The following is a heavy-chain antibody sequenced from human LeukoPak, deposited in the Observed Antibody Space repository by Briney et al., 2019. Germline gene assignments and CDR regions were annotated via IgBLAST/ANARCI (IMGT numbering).Heavy chain of an antibody. J-gene: IGHJ4*02. D-gene: IGHD6-6*01. Sequence: AISGSGGSTYYADSVKGRFTISRDNSKNTLYLQMNSLRAEDTAVYYCAKLRSSVDYWGQGTLVTVSS. CDR2: ISGSGGST. V-gene: IGHV3-23*01. CDR3: AKLRSSVDY.